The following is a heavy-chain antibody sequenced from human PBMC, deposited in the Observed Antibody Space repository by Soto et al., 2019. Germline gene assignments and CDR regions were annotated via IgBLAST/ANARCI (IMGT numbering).Heavy chain of an antibody. J-gene: IGHJ4*02. Sequence: PGGSLRISCAASGFTFGSYAMHWVRQAPGTGLEWVAVISYDERDKYYPDSVKGRFTISRDNSKNTLYLQMNSLRAEATAVYYCARSAGGSYPQYDYWGQGTLVTVSS. CDR2: ISYDERDK. V-gene: IGHV3-30*04. CDR1: GFTFGSYA. CDR3: ARSAGGSYPQYDY. D-gene: IGHD1-26*01.